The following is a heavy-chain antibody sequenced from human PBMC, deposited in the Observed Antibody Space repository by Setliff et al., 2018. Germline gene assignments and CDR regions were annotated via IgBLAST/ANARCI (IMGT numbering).Heavy chain of an antibody. CDR3: ARVSSYGSGSYYYYYYGMDV. V-gene: IGHV4-39*06. CDR2: IYYSGST. D-gene: IGHD3-10*01. CDR1: GGSISSRSYY. J-gene: IGHJ6*02. Sequence: KASETLSLTCTVSGGSISSRSYYWGWNRQPPGKGLEWIGSIYYSGSTYYTPSLKSRVTISVDTSKNQFPLKLSSVTAADTAVYYCARVSSYGSGSYYYYYYGMDVWGQGTTVTVSS.